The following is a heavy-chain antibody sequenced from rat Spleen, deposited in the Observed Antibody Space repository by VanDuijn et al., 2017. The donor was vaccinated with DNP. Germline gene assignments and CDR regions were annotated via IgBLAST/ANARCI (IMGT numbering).Heavy chain of an antibody. V-gene: IGHV5-20*01. J-gene: IGHJ1*01. CDR3: ARGSTSIYWYFDF. CDR1: GFTFSDYY. D-gene: IGHD3-1*01. CDR2: ISYDGGYT. Sequence: EVQLVESGGGLVQPGRSLKLSCAASGFTFSDYYMAWVRRAPTKGLEWVAYISYDGGYTYFGDSVKGRFTISRDDAKSSLYLQMNSLKSEDTATYYCARGSTSIYWYFDFWGPGTMVTVSS.